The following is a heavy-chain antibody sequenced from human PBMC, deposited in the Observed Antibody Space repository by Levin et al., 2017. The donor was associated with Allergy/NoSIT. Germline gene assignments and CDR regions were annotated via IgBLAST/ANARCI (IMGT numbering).Heavy chain of an antibody. Sequence: GGSLRLSCAASGFTFSSYGMHWVRQAPGKGLEWVAVISYDGSNKYYADSVKGRFTISRDNSKNTKNTLYLQMNSLRGEDTAVYYCAKDGEVGDYYYYGMDVWGQGTTVTVSS. D-gene: IGHD1-26*01. J-gene: IGHJ6*02. CDR3: AKDGEVGDYYYYGMDV. CDR2: ISYDGSNK. CDR1: GFTFSSYG. V-gene: IGHV3-30*18.